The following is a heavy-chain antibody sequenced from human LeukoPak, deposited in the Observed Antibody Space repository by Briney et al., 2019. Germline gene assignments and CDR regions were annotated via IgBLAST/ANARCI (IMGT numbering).Heavy chain of an antibody. Sequence: GGSLRLSCAASGFTFSSYAMSWVRQAPGKGLEWVSAISGSGGSTYYADSVKGRFTISRDNSKNTLYLQKNSLRAEDTAVYYCAKGSGIAVAGIGGSYFDYWGQGTLVTVSS. J-gene: IGHJ4*02. CDR1: GFTFSSYA. D-gene: IGHD6-19*01. CDR3: AKGSGIAVAGIGGSYFDY. CDR2: ISGSGGST. V-gene: IGHV3-23*01.